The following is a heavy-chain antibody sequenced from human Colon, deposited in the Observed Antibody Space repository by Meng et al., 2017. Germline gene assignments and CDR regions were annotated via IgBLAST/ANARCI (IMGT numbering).Heavy chain of an antibody. J-gene: IGHJ4*02. D-gene: IGHD3-22*01. CDR2: IYYTGAT. V-gene: IGHV4-59*01. CDR3: ARASSGSQLTLDY. Sequence: SETLSLTCNVSGGSMTSYYWSWIRQLPGKWLEWNGYIYYTGATNYSPPLKSGVTISVDTSKSQFSLKLNSVTAADTAVYYCARASSGSQLTLDYWGQGTLVTVSS. CDR1: GGSMTSYY.